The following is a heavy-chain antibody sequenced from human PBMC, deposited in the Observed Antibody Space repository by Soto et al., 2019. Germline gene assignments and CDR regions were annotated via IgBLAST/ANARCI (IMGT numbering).Heavy chain of an antibody. CDR1: GGTFRNSA. J-gene: IGHJ6*02. V-gene: IGHV1-69*12. Sequence: QVQLEQSGAEVKKPGSSVKVSCKASGGTFRNSAIRWVRQAPGQGLEWMGGIMPIFRTPDYAQKFQGRVTITADESTSTAYMELSGLKSVDTAVYFCARDNARPQLGGNYYYILDVWGHGTTVTVSS. CDR2: IMPIFRTP. D-gene: IGHD3-3*02. CDR3: ARDNARPQLGGNYYYILDV.